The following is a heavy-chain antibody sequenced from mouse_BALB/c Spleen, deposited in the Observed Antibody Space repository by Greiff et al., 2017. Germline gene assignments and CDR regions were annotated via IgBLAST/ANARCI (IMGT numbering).Heavy chain of an antibody. CDR1: GFTFSSYT. Sequence: EVMLVESGGGLVQPGGSLKLSCAASGFTFSSYTMSWVRQTPEKRLEWVAYISNGGGSTYYPDTVKGRFTISRDNAKNTLYLQMSSLKSEDTAMYYCARRGDYDGWYFDVWGAGTTVTVSS. V-gene: IGHV5-12-2*01. J-gene: IGHJ1*01. D-gene: IGHD2-4*01. CDR3: ARRGDYDGWYFDV. CDR2: ISNGGGST.